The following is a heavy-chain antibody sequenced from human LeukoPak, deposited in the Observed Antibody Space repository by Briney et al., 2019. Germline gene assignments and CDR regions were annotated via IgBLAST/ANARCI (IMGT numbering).Heavy chain of an antibody. Sequence: PSETLSLTCTVSGGSISSSSYYWGWIRQPPGKGLEWIGSIYYSGSTYYNPSLKSRVTISVDTSTNQFSLKLSSVTAADTAVYYCAFSWTKTKTLDYWGQGTLVTVSS. CDR1: GGSISSSSYY. CDR2: IYYSGST. J-gene: IGHJ4*02. D-gene: IGHD3/OR15-3a*01. CDR3: AFSWTKTKTLDY. V-gene: IGHV4-39*01.